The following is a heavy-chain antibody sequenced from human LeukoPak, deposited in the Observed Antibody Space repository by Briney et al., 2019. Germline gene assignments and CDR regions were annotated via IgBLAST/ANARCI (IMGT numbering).Heavy chain of an antibody. CDR3: AATTGALLWFGELYYGMDV. CDR2: MNPNSSNT. J-gene: IGHJ6*02. Sequence: ASVKVSCKASGYTFTSYDINWVRQATGQGLEWMGWMNPNSSNTNYAQKFQERVTITRDMSTSTAYMELSSLRSEDTAVYYCAATTGALLWFGELYYGMDVWGQGTTVTVSS. V-gene: IGHV1-8*01. CDR1: GYTFTSYD. D-gene: IGHD3-10*01.